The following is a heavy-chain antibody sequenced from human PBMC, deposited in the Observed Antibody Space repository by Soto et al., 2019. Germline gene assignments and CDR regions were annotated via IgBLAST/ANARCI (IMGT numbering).Heavy chain of an antibody. D-gene: IGHD6-19*01. Sequence: QITLKESGPTLVKPTQTLTLTCTFSGFSLSTSGVGVGWIRQPPGKDLEGLALVYWDDDKRYSPSLKSRLTNTKDTSKNQVVLTMTNMDPVDTAPYYCAREYSSGWYGGAFDIWGQGTMVTVSS. CDR3: AREYSSGWYGGAFDI. V-gene: IGHV2-5*02. CDR2: VYWDDDK. J-gene: IGHJ3*02. CDR1: GFSLSTSGVG.